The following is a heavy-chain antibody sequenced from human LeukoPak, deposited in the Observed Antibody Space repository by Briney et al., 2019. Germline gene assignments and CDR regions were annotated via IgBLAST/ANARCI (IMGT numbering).Heavy chain of an antibody. V-gene: IGHV3-48*01. J-gene: IGHJ4*02. CDR3: ARDEGMTTVTTGFDY. Sequence: PGGSLRLSCAASGFTFSSYSMNWVRQAPGKGLEWVSYISSSSSTIYYADSVKGRFTISRDNAKNSLYLQMNSLRAEDTAVYYCARDEGMTTVTTGFDYWGQGTLVTVST. CDR2: ISSSSSTI. CDR1: GFTFSSYS. D-gene: IGHD4-17*01.